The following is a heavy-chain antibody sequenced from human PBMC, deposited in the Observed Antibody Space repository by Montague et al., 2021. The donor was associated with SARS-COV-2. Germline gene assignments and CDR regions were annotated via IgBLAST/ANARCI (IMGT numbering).Heavy chain of an antibody. D-gene: IGHD3-3*01. CDR1: SGSMSSVGYD. J-gene: IGHJ6*02. CDR2: VYSGGTT. CDR3: VSDGGLRFSGGAMDV. Sequence: TLSLTCNVSSGSMSSVGYDWSWIAQPPGKGREGLGYVYSGGTTYYNPSIKRRVTISEDMSKNQFSLRLTSVTAADPAVYYCVSDGGLRFSGGAMDVWGQGTTVTVSS. V-gene: IGHV4-31*03.